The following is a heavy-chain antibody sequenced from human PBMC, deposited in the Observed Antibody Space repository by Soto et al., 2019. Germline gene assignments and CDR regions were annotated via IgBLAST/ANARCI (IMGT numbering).Heavy chain of an antibody. Sequence: TPSLTCSVSGASIDNGGYLWSWIRQSXGKGMEWIAXIHNSXAPYNNHSLKXXVTISGDTTMNHLSLALTSVNDADKDMYYCARGSTTETVASWGKGILVTV. CDR3: ARGSTTETVAS. V-gene: IGHV4-30-4*01. CDR2: IHNSXAP. CDR1: GASIDNGGYL. J-gene: IGHJ4*02.